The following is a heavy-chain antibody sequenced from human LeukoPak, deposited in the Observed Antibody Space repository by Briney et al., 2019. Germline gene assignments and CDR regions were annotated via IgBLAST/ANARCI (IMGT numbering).Heavy chain of an antibody. CDR3: ARGRNYGSGRPNWFDP. CDR1: GGSISSGGYY. V-gene: IGHV4-30-2*01. CDR2: IYHSGST. Sequence: SETLSLTCTVSGGSISSGGYYWSWIRQPPGKGLEWIGYIYHSGSTYYNPSLKSRVTISVDRSKNQFSLKLSSVTAADTAVYYCARGRNYGSGRPNWFDPWGQGTLVTVSS. D-gene: IGHD3-10*01. J-gene: IGHJ5*02.